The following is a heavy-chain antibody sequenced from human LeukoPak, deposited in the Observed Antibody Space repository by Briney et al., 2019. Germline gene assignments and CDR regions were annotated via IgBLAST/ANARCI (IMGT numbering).Heavy chain of an antibody. CDR3: ARIRMITFGGVIVRTYYFDY. Sequence: SETLSLTCAVSNYSISSGYYWGWIRQPPGKGLEWIGSIYHRGNTYYNPSFKSRVTISVDTSKNQFSLKLSSVTAADTAVYYCARIRMITFGGVIVRTYYFDYWGQGTLVIVSS. V-gene: IGHV4-38-2*01. J-gene: IGHJ4*02. CDR2: IYHRGNT. CDR1: NYSISSGYY. D-gene: IGHD3-16*02.